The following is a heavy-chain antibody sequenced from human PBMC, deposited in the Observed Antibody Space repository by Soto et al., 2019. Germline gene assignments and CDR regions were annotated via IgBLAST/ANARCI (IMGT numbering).Heavy chain of an antibody. Sequence: SETLSLTCTVSGGSISSYYWSWIRQPPGKGLEWIGYIYYSGSTNYNPSLKSRVTISVDTSKNQFSLKLSSVTAADTAVYYCARQHYDILSFDPWGQGTLVTVSS. CDR3: ARQHYDILSFDP. CDR2: IYYSGST. J-gene: IGHJ5*02. CDR1: GGSISSYY. D-gene: IGHD3-9*01. V-gene: IGHV4-59*08.